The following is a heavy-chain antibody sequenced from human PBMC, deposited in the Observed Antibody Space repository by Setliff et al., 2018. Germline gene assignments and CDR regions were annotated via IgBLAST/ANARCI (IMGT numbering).Heavy chain of an antibody. CDR3: ARARDDGVYYDSSGYYSYYYYGMDV. V-gene: IGHV1-2*04. CDR1: GYTFTGYY. CDR2: INPNSGGT. Sequence: ASVKVSCKASGYTFTGYYMHWVRQAPGQGLEWMGWINPNSGGTNYAQKFQGWVAMTRDTSISTAYMEPSRLRSDDTAVYYCARARDDGVYYDSSGYYSYYYYGMDVWGQGTTVTVSS. D-gene: IGHD3-22*01. J-gene: IGHJ6*02.